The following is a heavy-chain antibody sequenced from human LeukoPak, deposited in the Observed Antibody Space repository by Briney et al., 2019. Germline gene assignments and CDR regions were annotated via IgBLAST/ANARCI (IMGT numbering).Heavy chain of an antibody. Sequence: SETLSLTCTVSGGSISSSSYYWGWIRQPPGKGLEWIGSIYYSGSTYYNPSLKSRVTISVDTSKNQFSLKLSSVTAADTAVYYCARARWVVVYFDYWGQGTLVTVSS. CDR1: GGSISSSSYY. CDR2: IYYSGST. J-gene: IGHJ4*02. CDR3: ARARWVVVYFDY. V-gene: IGHV4-39*01. D-gene: IGHD3-22*01.